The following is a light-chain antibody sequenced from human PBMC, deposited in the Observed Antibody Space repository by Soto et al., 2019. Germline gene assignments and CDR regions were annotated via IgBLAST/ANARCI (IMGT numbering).Light chain of an antibody. CDR2: DVS. Sequence: QSALTQPRSVSGSPVQSVTIPCTGTSSDVGAYNYVSWYQQHPGKAPKLMTYDVSKRPSGVPDRLSGSKSGNATSLTISGLQADDEADYYCWSYGENITYIFGTGSKVAV. J-gene: IGLJ1*01. CDR3: WSYGENITYI. CDR1: SSDVGAYNY. V-gene: IGLV2-11*01.